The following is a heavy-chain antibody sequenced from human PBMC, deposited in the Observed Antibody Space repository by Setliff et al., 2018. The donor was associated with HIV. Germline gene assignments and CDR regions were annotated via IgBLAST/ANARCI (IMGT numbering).Heavy chain of an antibody. CDR1: GGSLTNYY. V-gene: IGHV4-59*01. CDR3: ARVEYSSSSGAFDI. D-gene: IGHD6-13*01. J-gene: IGHJ3*02. CDR2: IVDSGST. Sequence: SETLSLTCTLYGGSLTNYYWTWIRQSPGEGLEWIGEIVDSGSTTYNPSLRSGFTISVDTSKNQFPLKLSSVTAADTAVYYCARVEYSSSSGAFDIWGQGTMVTVSS.